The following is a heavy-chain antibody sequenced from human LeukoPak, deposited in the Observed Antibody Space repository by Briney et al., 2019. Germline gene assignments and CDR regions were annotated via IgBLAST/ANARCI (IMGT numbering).Heavy chain of an antibody. CDR3: ARGDYGDPKAYYYGMDV. D-gene: IGHD4-17*01. V-gene: IGHV3-74*01. J-gene: IGHJ6*02. CDR2: INRDGSST. CDR1: GFTFSSYW. Sequence: GGSLRLSCAASGFTFSSYWMHWVRQAPGKGLVWVSRINRDGSSTSYADSVKGRFTISRDNAKNTLYLQMNSLRAEDTAVYYCARGDYGDPKAYYYGMDVWGQGTTVSVSS.